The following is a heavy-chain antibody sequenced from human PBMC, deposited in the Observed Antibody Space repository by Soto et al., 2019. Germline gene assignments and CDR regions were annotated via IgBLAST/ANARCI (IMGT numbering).Heavy chain of an antibody. J-gene: IGHJ4*02. CDR3: ARGAGPFDY. V-gene: IGHV4-38-2*01. CDR2: IYHSGST. D-gene: IGHD6-19*01. CDR1: GYSISSGYY. Sequence: PSETLSLTCAVSGYSISSGYYWGWIRQPPGKGLEWIGSIYHSGSTYYNPSLKSRVTISVGTSKNQFSLKLSSVTAADTAVYYCARGAGPFDYWGQGTLVTVSS.